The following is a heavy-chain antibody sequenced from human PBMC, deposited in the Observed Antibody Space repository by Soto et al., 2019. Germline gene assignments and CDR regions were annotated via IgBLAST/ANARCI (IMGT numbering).Heavy chain of an antibody. V-gene: IGHV4-31*03. CDR3: VRGGIAAHWFEP. Sequence: SETLSLTCSVSRAFINSGGFYYSWIRQPPGKGLEWLGYIFHSGSTLYNPSLRGRLTLSADTSRNQLSLYLTSVTAADTAVYYCVRGGIAAHWFEPWGQGILVTVSS. J-gene: IGHJ5*02. CDR1: RAFINSGGFY. CDR2: IFHSGST. D-gene: IGHD2-15*01.